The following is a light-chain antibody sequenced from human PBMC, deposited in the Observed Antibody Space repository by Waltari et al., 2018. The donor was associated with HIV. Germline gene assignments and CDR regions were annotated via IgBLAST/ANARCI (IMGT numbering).Light chain of an antibody. CDR3: HSRDSSGYSYV. J-gene: IGLJ1*01. Sequence: SSELTQDPDVSVALGQTLKITCQGDSLSSYFPNCYQPKPGQAPVLVLHGKNSRPSGVPDRFSGSTSGSTASLTITGAQAEDEAVYHCHSRDSSGYSYVFGNGTQVTVL. CDR1: SLSSYF. CDR2: GKN. V-gene: IGLV3-19*01.